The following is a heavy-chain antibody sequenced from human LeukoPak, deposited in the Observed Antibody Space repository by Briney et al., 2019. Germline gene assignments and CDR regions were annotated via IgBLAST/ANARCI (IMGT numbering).Heavy chain of an antibody. V-gene: IGHV1-18*01. D-gene: IGHD3-3*01. CDR1: RYTFTRYG. Sequence: GASVKVSCKASRYTFTRYGISWVRQAPAQGLDWMGWISASNCNTNYAHKLQGRVTMTTDTSTSTAYMEVRSLRSDDTAVYYCARPLSGDFWSGYSWGRFGGGPSTQFYGMDVWGQGTTVTVSS. J-gene: IGHJ6*02. CDR3: ARPLSGDFWSGYSWGRFGGGPSTQFYGMDV. CDR2: ISASNCNT.